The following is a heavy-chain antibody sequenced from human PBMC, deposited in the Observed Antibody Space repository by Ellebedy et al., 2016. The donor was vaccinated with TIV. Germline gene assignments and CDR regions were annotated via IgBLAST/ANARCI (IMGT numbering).Heavy chain of an antibody. CDR3: ARVFGLPGSFGWFDP. V-gene: IGHV4-31*03. Sequence: MPSETLSLTCTVSGGSISSGGYRWTWIRQQPGKGLEWIGYNSYSGSTNYNPPLKSRVTISLDMSKNKFSLNLSSVTAADTAVYYCARVFGLPGSFGWFDPWGQGRLVTVSS. CDR1: GGSISSGGYR. J-gene: IGHJ5*02. CDR2: NSYSGST. D-gene: IGHD1-20*01.